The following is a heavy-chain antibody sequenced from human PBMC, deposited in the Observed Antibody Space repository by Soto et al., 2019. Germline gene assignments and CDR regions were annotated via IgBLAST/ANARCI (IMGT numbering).Heavy chain of an antibody. V-gene: IGHV1-69*13. CDR2: IIPIFGTA. D-gene: IGHD1-26*01. Sequence: GASVRVSCKASGGTFGSYAISWVRQAPGQGLEWMGGIIPIFGTANYAQKFQGRVTITADESTSTAYMELSSLRSEDTAVYYCARDDRYRKFDYWGQGTLVTVSS. J-gene: IGHJ4*02. CDR1: GGTFGSYA. CDR3: ARDDRYRKFDY.